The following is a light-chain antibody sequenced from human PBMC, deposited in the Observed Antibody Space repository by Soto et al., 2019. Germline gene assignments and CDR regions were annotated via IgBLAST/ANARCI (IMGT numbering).Light chain of an antibody. CDR2: KAS. J-gene: IGKJ1*01. CDR3: QQYDTDAWT. Sequence: DIQLTQSPSTLSASVGDRVTITCRASESISIWLAWYQQKPGKAPKLLMYKASTLESGVPSRFSGSGSGTEFTLSISGLQPDDFATYYCQQYDTDAWTVGQGTKIQIK. V-gene: IGKV1-5*03. CDR1: ESISIW.